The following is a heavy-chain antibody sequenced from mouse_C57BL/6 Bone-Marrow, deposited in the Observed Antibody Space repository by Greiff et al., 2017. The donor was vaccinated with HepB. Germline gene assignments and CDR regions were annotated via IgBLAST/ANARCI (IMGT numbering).Heavy chain of an antibody. Sequence: EVQRVESGGDLVRPGGSLKLSCAASGFTFSNSGMSWVRQTTDKRLEWVATIDTGGTYTYYADSVRGRVTISKDAAKNTLFLLMSSLRSEDSGIYYCSRDRFDYYFDYWGQGTTLTVSS. CDR3: SRDRFDYYFDY. D-gene: IGHD2-14*01. J-gene: IGHJ2*01. CDR2: IDTGGTYT. V-gene: IGHV5-6*01. CDR1: GFTFSNSG.